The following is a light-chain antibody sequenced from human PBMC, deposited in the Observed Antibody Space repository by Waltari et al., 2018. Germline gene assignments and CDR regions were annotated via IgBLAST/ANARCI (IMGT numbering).Light chain of an antibody. Sequence: NFVLTQPPSVSESPGKTVTISCPRRSGSIASNSVQWYQQRPGSAPTPVIYEDSHRPSGVPDRFSGSFDSSSNSAYLTISGLKTEDEADYFCQSYDSSTNWVFGGGTKLTVL. V-gene: IGLV6-57*04. CDR3: QSYDSSTNWV. CDR1: SGSIASNS. CDR2: EDS. J-gene: IGLJ3*02.